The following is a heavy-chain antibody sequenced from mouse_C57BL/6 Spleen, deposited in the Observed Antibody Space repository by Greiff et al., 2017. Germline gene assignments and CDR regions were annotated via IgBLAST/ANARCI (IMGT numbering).Heavy chain of an antibody. CDR3: ARYPYDGTYVFDY. Sequence: VQLQQSGAELVRPGASVKLSCTASGFNINDYYMHWVKQRTEQGLEWIGRIYPEDSETNYAPKFPGKATLTADTSSNTAYLQLRSLTSYDTAVEYGARYPYDGTYVFDYWGEGTTLTVSS. D-gene: IGHD2-1*01. V-gene: IGHV14-2*01. CDR2: IYPEDSET. J-gene: IGHJ2*01. CDR1: GFNINDYY.